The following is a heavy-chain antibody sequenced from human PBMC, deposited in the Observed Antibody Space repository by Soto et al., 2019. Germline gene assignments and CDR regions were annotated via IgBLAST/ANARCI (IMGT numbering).Heavy chain of an antibody. CDR1: GGTFSSYT. V-gene: IGHV1-69*02. CDR3: ARASLDISLDY. CDR2: IIPILGIA. D-gene: IGHD3-9*01. J-gene: IGHJ4*02. Sequence: SVKVSCKASGGTFSSYTISWVRQAPGQGLEWMGRIIPILGIANYAQKFQGRVTITADKSTSTAYMELSRLRSEDTAVYYCARASLDISLDYWGQGTLVTVSS.